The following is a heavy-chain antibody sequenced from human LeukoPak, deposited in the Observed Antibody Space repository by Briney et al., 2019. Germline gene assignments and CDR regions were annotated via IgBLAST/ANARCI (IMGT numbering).Heavy chain of an antibody. D-gene: IGHD3-22*01. V-gene: IGHV4-30-2*01. Sequence: SETLSLTCAVSGGSISSGGYSWSWIRQPPGKGLEWIGYIYHSGSTYYNPSLKGRVTISVGRSKYQFSLKLSSVTAADTAVYYCARVKYDSSGYYPYAFDIWGQGTMVTVSS. CDR3: ARVKYDSSGYYPYAFDI. CDR1: GGSISSGGYS. J-gene: IGHJ3*02. CDR2: IYHSGST.